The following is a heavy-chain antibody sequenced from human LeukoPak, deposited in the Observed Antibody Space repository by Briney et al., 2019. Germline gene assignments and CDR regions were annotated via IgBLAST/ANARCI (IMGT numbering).Heavy chain of an antibody. CDR2: IYYSGTT. CDR3: ARTMVREEAFDI. V-gene: IGHV4-59*08. Sequence: SETLSLTCTVSGGSISSDYWCWIRQPPGKGLEWIGYIYYSGTTNYNPSLKSRVSISIDTSKNQFSLKLSSVTAADTAVYYCARTMVREEAFDIWGQGTMVTVSS. CDR1: GGSISSDY. D-gene: IGHD3-10*01. J-gene: IGHJ3*02.